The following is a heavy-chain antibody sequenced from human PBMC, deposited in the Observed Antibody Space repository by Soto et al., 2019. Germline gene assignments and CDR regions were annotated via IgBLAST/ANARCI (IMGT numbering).Heavy chain of an antibody. CDR1: GFTFSSYS. CDR3: AREGPSWDIVVVPAGRQNDY. V-gene: IGHV3-21*01. CDR2: ISSSSSYI. D-gene: IGHD2-2*01. J-gene: IGHJ4*02. Sequence: LRLSCAASGFTFSSYSMNWVRQAPGKGLEWVSSISSSSSYIYYADSVKGRFTISRDNAKNSLYLQMNSLRAEDTAVYYCAREGPSWDIVVVPAGRQNDYWGQGTLVTVSS.